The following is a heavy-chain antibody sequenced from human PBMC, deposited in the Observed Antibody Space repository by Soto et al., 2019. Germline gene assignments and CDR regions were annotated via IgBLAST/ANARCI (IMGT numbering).Heavy chain of an antibody. CDR3: AREKPYCGGDCSTWFDP. Sequence: ASVKVSCKASGYTFTSYGISWVRQAPGQGLEWMGWISAYNGNTNYAQKLQGRVTMTTDTSTSTAYMELRSLRSDDTAVYYCAREKPYCGGDCSTWFDPWGQGTLVTVSS. J-gene: IGHJ5*02. CDR1: GYTFTSYG. V-gene: IGHV1-18*01. CDR2: ISAYNGNT. D-gene: IGHD2-21*02.